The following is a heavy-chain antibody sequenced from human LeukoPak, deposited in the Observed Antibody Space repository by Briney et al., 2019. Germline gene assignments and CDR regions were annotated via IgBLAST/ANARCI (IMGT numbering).Heavy chain of an antibody. J-gene: IGHJ6*02. Sequence: GGSLRLSCAASGFTFSDYYMSWIRQAPGKGLEWVSYISSSGSTIYYADSVKGRFTISRDNAKNSLYLQMNSLRAEDTAVYYCARARIAAAGESYYYGMDVWGQGTTVTVSS. V-gene: IGHV3-11*01. D-gene: IGHD6-13*01. CDR2: ISSSGSTI. CDR1: GFTFSDYY. CDR3: ARARIAAAGESYYYGMDV.